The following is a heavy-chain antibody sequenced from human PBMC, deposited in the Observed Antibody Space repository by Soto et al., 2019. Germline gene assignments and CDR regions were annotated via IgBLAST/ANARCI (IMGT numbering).Heavy chain of an antibody. CDR3: AKIRPRSTIYYYYGMDV. D-gene: IGHD3-10*01. J-gene: IGHJ6*02. CDR1: GFTFSSYG. V-gene: IGHV3-30*18. Sequence: GGSLRLSCSASGFTFSSYGIHWVRQAPGKGLEWVAVISYEGSNKYYADSVKGRFTISRDNSKNTLFLQMNSLRAEDTAVYYCAKIRPRSTIYYYYGMDVWGQGTTVTVSS. CDR2: ISYEGSNK.